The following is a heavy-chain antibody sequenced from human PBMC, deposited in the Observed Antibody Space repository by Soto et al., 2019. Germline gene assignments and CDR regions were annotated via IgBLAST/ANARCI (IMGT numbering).Heavy chain of an antibody. D-gene: IGHD2-2*01. V-gene: IGHV3-48*02. J-gene: IGHJ6*02. Sequence: PGGSLRLSCAASGFTFSSYSMNWVRQAPGKGLEWVSYISSSSSTIYYADSVKGRFTISRDNAKNSLYLQMNSLRDEDTAVYYYAGETDQLLSSPLYYYYGMDVWGQGTTVTVSS. CDR2: ISSSSSTI. CDR1: GFTFSSYS. CDR3: AGETDQLLSSPLYYYYGMDV.